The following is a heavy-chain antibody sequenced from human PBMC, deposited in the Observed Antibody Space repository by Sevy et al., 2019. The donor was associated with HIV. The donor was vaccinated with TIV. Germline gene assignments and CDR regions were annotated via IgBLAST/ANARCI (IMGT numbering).Heavy chain of an antibody. CDR1: GFTFSSYW. V-gene: IGHV3-7*03. CDR2: IKQDGSEK. J-gene: IGHJ6*02. CDR3: ARQYDSSGYYLGYYYGMDV. Sequence: GGSLRLSCAASGFTFSSYWMSWVRQAPGKGLEWVVNIKQDGSEKYYVDSVKGRFTISRDNAKNSLYLQMNSLRAEDTAVYYCARQYDSSGYYLGYYYGMDVWGQGTTVTVSS. D-gene: IGHD3-22*01.